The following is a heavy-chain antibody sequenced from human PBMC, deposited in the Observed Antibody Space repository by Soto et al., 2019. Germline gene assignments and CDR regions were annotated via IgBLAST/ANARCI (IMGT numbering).Heavy chain of an antibody. CDR1: GGSFSGYY. V-gene: IGHV4-34*01. CDR2: INHSGST. J-gene: IGHJ5*02. CDR3: ARERGVLLWFGEPWFDP. Sequence: SETLSLTCAVYGGSFSGYYWSWIRQPPGKGLEWIGEINHSGSTNYNPSLKSRVTISVDTSKNQFSLKRSSVTAADTAVYYCARERGVLLWFGEPWFDPWGQGTLVTVSS. D-gene: IGHD3-10*01.